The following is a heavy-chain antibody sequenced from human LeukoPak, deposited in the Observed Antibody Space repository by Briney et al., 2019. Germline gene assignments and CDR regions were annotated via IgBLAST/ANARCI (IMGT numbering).Heavy chain of an antibody. V-gene: IGHV5-51*01. Sequence: GESLKISCEGSGYSFSNYWIGWVRQMPGKGLEWMGIIYPGDYESRYSPSFQGLVTISVDKSISTAYLQWSSLKASDTAMYYCAIPPGYCGNDCSFDHWGQGTLVTVSS. D-gene: IGHD2-21*02. CDR2: IYPGDYES. CDR1: GYSFSNYW. CDR3: AIPPGYCGNDCSFDH. J-gene: IGHJ4*02.